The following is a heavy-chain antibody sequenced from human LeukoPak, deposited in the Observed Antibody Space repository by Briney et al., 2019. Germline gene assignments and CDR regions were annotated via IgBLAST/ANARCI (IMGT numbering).Heavy chain of an antibody. V-gene: IGHV4-61*02. CDR3: AREKYCYDSSGWDAFDI. CDR2: IYTSGST. D-gene: IGHD3-22*01. Sequence: SETLSLTCTVSGGSISSGSYYWSWIRQPAGKGPEWIGRIYTSGSTNYNPSLKSRVTISVDASKNQFSLKLSSVTAADTAVYYCAREKYCYDSSGWDAFDIWGQGTMVTVSS. J-gene: IGHJ3*02. CDR1: GGSISSGSYY.